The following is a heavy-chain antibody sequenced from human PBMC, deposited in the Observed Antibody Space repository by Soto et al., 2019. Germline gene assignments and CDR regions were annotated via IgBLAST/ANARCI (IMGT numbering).Heavy chain of an antibody. CDR3: ARGEMAPEH. Sequence: GGSLRLSCTASGFAFNSHDFNWVRQAPGKGLEWISYISRTANTIYYADSVKGRFTISRDNSKNTLYLQMNSLRAEDTAVYYCARGEMAPEHWGQGTLNSVSS. J-gene: IGHJ4*02. V-gene: IGHV3-48*01. D-gene: IGHD1-1*01. CDR2: ISRTANTI. CDR1: GFAFNSHD.